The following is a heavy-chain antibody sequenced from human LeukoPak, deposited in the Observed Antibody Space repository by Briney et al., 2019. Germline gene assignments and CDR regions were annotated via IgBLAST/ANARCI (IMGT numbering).Heavy chain of an antibody. Sequence: SETLSLTCTVSGGSMSRYYWSWIRQPPGKGLEWIGYIYYSGSTNYNPSLKSRVTISVDTSKSQFSLRLSSVTAADTAIYYCATSCGNSYGCYFDYWGQGTLVTVSS. CDR2: IYYSGST. V-gene: IGHV4-59*08. CDR3: ATSCGNSYGCYFDY. J-gene: IGHJ4*02. CDR1: GGSMSRYY. D-gene: IGHD5-18*01.